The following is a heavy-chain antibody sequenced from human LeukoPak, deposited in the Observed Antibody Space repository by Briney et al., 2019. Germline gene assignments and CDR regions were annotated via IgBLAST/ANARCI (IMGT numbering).Heavy chain of an antibody. CDR2: IYHSGST. D-gene: IGHD3-9*01. V-gene: IGHV4-4*02. Sequence: PSGTLSLTCAVSGGSISSSNWWSWVRQPPGKGLEWIGEIYHSGSTNYNPSLKSRVTISVDKSKNQFSLKLSSVTAADTAVYYCARAGYDILTGYYTYYYYGMDVWGQGTTVTVSS. CDR3: ARAGYDILTGYYTYYYYGMDV. CDR1: GGSISSSNW. J-gene: IGHJ6*02.